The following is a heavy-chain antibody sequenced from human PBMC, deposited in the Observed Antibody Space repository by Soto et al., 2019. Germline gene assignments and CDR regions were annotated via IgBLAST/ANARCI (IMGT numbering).Heavy chain of an antibody. CDR1: GYTFSDYG. D-gene: IGHD2-15*01. J-gene: IGHJ4*02. Sequence: QVQLMQSGAEVKKPGASVKVSCKTSGYTFSDYGVAWVRQAPGQGLEWMGWISAYNGHTKYGQKFQDRVTMTTDTSTSTAYMELRSLRYDDTAVYFCARGGHIVVLVDADDNFDYWGQGTLVTVSS. V-gene: IGHV1-18*01. CDR2: ISAYNGHT. CDR3: ARGGHIVVLVDADDNFDY.